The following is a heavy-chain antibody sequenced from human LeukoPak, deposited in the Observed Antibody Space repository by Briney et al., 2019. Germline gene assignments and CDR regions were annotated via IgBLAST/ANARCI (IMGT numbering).Heavy chain of an antibody. J-gene: IGHJ4*02. CDR1: GYTFTSYD. CDR3: ARGGKRSSSQTNFDY. CDR2: MNPKSGNT. Sequence: ASVKVSCKASGYTFTSYDINWVRQATGQGLEWMGWMNPKSGNTGYAQKFQGRVTMTRSTSVSTAYMELSSLRSDDTAVYYCARGGKRSSSQTNFDYWGQGTLVTVSS. V-gene: IGHV1-8*01. D-gene: IGHD6-13*01.